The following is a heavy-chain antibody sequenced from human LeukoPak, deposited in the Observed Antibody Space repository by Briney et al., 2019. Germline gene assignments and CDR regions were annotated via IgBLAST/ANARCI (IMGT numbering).Heavy chain of an antibody. CDR3: ARVSSVIDLDY. V-gene: IGHV1-2*02. Sequence: ASVKVSCKASGYSFTGYYVHWVRQAPGQGLEWMGWINPNSGATDYAQNFQGRVTMTRDTSISTAYMEVSRLRSDDTAVYYCARVSSVIDLDYWGQGTLVTVSS. D-gene: IGHD3-22*01. J-gene: IGHJ4*02. CDR1: GYSFTGYY. CDR2: INPNSGAT.